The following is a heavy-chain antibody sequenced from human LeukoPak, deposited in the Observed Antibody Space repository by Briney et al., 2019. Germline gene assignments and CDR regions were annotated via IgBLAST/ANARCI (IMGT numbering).Heavy chain of an antibody. Sequence: GESLRLSCAASGFTFSTYSMNWVRQAPGKGLEWVSAISYSSDYIYYADSVKGRLTISRDNAKNSLFLQMNSLRAEDTAIYYCARITLTGPYGMDVWGQGTTVTVSS. V-gene: IGHV3-21*01. CDR1: GFTFSTYS. D-gene: IGHD3-9*01. J-gene: IGHJ6*02. CDR3: ARITLTGPYGMDV. CDR2: ISYSSDYI.